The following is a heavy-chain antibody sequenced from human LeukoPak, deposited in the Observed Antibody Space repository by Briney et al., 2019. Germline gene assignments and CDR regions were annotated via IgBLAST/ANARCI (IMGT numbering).Heavy chain of an antibody. CDR2: ISAYNGNT. J-gene: IGHJ5*02. D-gene: IGHD3-10*01. CDR3: AREIITMVRGVIMRWFDP. V-gene: IGHV1-18*01. Sequence: ASVKVSCEASGYTFTSYGISWVRQAPGQGLEWMGWISAYNGNTNYAQKLQGRVTMTTDTSTSTAYMELRSLRSDDTAVYYCAREIITMVRGVIMRWFDPWGQGTLVTVSS. CDR1: GYTFTSYG.